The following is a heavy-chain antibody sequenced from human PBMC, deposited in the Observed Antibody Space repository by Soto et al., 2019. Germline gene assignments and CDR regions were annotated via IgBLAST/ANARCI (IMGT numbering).Heavy chain of an antibody. Sequence: QLHLVQSGAVVKKPGASVTVSCSASGYPVTAYYMHWVRQAPGRGLEWMGGINPATGAAKYTQTFQGRVTMTRDTSTSTVFMELSGRTSEDPAVFYCARGGGVGVAGSAAFDTWGQGTLVTVSS. CDR2: INPATGAA. CDR3: ARGGGVGVAGSAAFDT. J-gene: IGHJ3*02. CDR1: GYPVTAYY. V-gene: IGHV1-2*02. D-gene: IGHD3-3*01.